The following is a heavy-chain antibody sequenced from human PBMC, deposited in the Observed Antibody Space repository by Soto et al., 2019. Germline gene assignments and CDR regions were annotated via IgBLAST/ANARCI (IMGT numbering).Heavy chain of an antibody. D-gene: IGHD1-26*01. V-gene: IGHV4-61*01. CDR3: ASFPYIVGATTA. CDR2: ISSRGST. J-gene: IGHJ5*02. Sequence: SETLSLTGTVSGGAVSSGSYYWSWIRQPPGKGLESLGYISSRGSTTYTPSLKSRVTISVDTSKNQFSLKLSSVTAADTAVYYCASFPYIVGATTAWGQGTLVTVS. CDR1: GGAVSSGSYY.